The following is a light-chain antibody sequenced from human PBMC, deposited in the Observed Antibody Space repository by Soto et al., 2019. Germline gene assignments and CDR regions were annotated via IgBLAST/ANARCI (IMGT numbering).Light chain of an antibody. CDR3: KQRSNWPPYT. V-gene: IGKV3-11*01. CDR1: QSVSSY. J-gene: IGKJ2*01. CDR2: DAS. Sequence: EIVLTQSPATLSLSPGERATLSCRASQSVSSYLAWYQQKPGQAPRLLIYDASNRATGIPARLSRSGSGTDFTLTISSLEPEDFAVYYCKQRSNWPPYTFGQGTKLEIK.